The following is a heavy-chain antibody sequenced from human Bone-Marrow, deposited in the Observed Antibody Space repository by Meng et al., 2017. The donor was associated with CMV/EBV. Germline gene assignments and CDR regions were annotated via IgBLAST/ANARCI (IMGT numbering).Heavy chain of an antibody. Sequence: SETLSLTCAVYGGSFSGYYWSWIRQPPGKGLEWIGEINHSGSTNYNPSLKSRVTISVDKSKNQFSLKLSSVTAADTAVYYCARARWAVPAAIAYYYYGMDVWGQGTTVTVSS. CDR2: INHSGST. CDR1: GGSFSGYY. V-gene: IGHV4-34*01. CDR3: ARARWAVPAAIAYYYYGMDV. D-gene: IGHD2-2*02. J-gene: IGHJ6*02.